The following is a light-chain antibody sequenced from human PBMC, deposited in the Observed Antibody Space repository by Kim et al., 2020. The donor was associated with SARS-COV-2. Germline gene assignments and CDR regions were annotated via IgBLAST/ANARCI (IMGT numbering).Light chain of an antibody. V-gene: IGLV1-40*01. CDR3: QSYDTSLSGYV. CDR2: VNS. Sequence: QRVTISCTGSSSNIGAGYDVHWYQHLPGTAPKLLIYVNSNRPSGVPDRFSGSKSGTSASLAISGLQAEDEADYYCQSYDTSLSGYVFGTGTKVTVL. CDR1: SSNIGAGYD. J-gene: IGLJ1*01.